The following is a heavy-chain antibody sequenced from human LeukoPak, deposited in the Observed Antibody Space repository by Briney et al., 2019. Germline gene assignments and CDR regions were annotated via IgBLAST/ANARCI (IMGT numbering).Heavy chain of an antibody. CDR1: GGSISNYY. V-gene: IGHV4-59*01. CDR2: IYYSGST. Sequence: SETLSLTCTVSGGSISNYYWCWIRQPPGKGLEWIGYIYYSGSTNSNPSLKSRVTISLDTSKNQFSLKLSSVTAADTAVYYCARAGYSYGGYYFDYWGQGTLVTVSS. CDR3: ARAGYSYGGYYFDY. J-gene: IGHJ4*02. D-gene: IGHD5-18*01.